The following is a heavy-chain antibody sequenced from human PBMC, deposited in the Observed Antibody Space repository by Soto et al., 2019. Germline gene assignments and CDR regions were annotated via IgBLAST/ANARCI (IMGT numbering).Heavy chain of an antibody. CDR3: AASPVIIGGNFYYAMDV. J-gene: IGHJ6*02. D-gene: IGHD3-10*01. CDR1: GFTLSNSA. CDR2: IVLGSGST. Sequence: QMQVVQSGPEVRKPGTSVKVSCKTSGFTLSNSAVQWVRQARGQRLEWIGWIVLGSGSTNYAEKFQERVTITRDMSTSTAYMELSSLRSEDTAMYYCAASPVIIGGNFYYAMDVWGQGTTVTVSS. V-gene: IGHV1-58*01.